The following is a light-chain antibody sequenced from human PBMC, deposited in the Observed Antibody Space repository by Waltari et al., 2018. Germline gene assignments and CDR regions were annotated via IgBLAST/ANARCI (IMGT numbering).Light chain of an antibody. J-gene: IGLJ3*02. Sequence: QPVLTRPPSSSASPGESARLTCTLPSDFNVGDFIIYWYQQRPGSPPRFLLYYNSDSEKAQGSGVPSRFSGSKDASANAGILLISGLQSEDEADYYCMFWPSNVWVFGGGTKLTVL. V-gene: IGLV5-37*01. CDR2: YNSDSEK. CDR1: SDFNVGDFI. CDR3: MFWPSNVWV.